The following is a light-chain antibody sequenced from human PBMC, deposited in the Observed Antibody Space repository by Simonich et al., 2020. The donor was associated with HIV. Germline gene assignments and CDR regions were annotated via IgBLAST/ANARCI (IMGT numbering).Light chain of an antibody. CDR1: QSVSSN. V-gene: IGKV1-12*01. J-gene: IGKJ5*01. Sequence: EILMTQSPATLSVSPGERPTLSCRASQSVSSNLAWYQQKPGRAPKLLIYAASSLQSGVPSRFTGSGSGTDFTLTITNLQPEDSATYYCQQANSFPITFGQGTRLEI. CDR2: AAS. CDR3: QQANSFPIT.